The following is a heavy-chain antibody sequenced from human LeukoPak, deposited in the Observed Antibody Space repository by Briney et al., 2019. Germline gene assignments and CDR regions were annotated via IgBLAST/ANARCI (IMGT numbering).Heavy chain of an antibody. J-gene: IGHJ6*02. D-gene: IGHD3-16*01. V-gene: IGHV3-11*01. CDR2: ISSSGSTI. Sequence: PGGSLRLSCAASGFTFSDYYMSWIRQAPGKGLEWVSHISSSGSTIYYADSVKGRFTISRDNAKNSLYLQMNSLRAEDTAVYYCARDLMMGVGYYYYGMDVWGQGTTVTVSS. CDR3: ARDLMMGVGYYYYGMDV. CDR1: GFTFSDYY.